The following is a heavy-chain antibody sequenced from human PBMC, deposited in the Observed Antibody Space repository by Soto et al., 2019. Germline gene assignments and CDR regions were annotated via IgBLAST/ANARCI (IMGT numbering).Heavy chain of an antibody. CDR3: ARGEVRGPFDI. J-gene: IGHJ3*02. CDR1: GGSMNSHDYY. V-gene: IGHV4-30-4*01. D-gene: IGHD3-10*01. Sequence: SETLSLTCTASGGSMNSHDYYWSWIRQPPGKGLEWIGYIHNSGSTYYNPSLKSRLTISSDMSKNQFSLRLNSVTAADTALYFCARGEVRGPFDIWGQGTKVTVSS. CDR2: IHNSGST.